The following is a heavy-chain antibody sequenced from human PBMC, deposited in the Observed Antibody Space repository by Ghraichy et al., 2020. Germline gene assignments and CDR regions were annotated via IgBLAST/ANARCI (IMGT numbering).Heavy chain of an antibody. D-gene: IGHD2-2*02. CDR3: VKDRHCSTITCYNAFDI. V-gene: IGHV3-64D*06. CDR2: ISGNGGST. J-gene: IGHJ3*02. CDR1: GFTFSSYA. Sequence: GALRLSCSASGFTFSSYAMYWVRQAPGKGLEYVSVISGNGGSTFYADSVKGRFTISRDNSRNTLYLQMSSLRAEDTAVYYFVKDRHCSTITCYNAFDIWGQGTMVTVSS.